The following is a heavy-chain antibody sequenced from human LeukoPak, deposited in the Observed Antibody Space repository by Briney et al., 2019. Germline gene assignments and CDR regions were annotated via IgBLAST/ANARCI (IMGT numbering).Heavy chain of an antibody. CDR2: IRGNSERT. CDR1: GSTFSAYA. Sequence: GGSLRLSCAASGSTFSAYAITWVRQAPGKGLEWVSAIRGNSERTYYADSVRGRFTISRDNSKDTVYLQISSLRVEDTAVYYCAREQSGTRGWYTVDYWGQGTLVAVSS. D-gene: IGHD6-19*01. J-gene: IGHJ4*02. CDR3: AREQSGTRGWYTVDY. V-gene: IGHV3-23*01.